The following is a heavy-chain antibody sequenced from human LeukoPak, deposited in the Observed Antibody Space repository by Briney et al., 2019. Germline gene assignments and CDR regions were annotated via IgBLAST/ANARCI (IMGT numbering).Heavy chain of an antibody. Sequence: GGSLRLSCAASGFTFSTYSMHWVRQAPGKGLEWVANILYDGSHEFYADSVKGRFTISRDNSKNTLYLQMNSLRAEDMAVYYCVKRWTGTTIGQQDYWGQGTLVTVSS. V-gene: IGHV3-30*14. CDR3: VKRWTGTTIGQQDY. J-gene: IGHJ4*02. D-gene: IGHD1-1*01. CDR1: GFTFSTYS. CDR2: ILYDGSHE.